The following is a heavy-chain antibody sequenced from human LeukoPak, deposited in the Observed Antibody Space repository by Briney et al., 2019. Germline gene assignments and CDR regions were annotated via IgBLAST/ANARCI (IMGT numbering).Heavy chain of an antibody. D-gene: IGHD5-18*01. CDR2: ISYDGSNK. Sequence: PGRSLRLSCAASGFTFSSYAMHWVRQAPGKGLEWVAVISYDGSNKYYADSVKGRFTISRDNSKNTLYLQMNSLRAEDTAVYYCARGRVDTAMVRLYYYYMDVWGKGTTVTVSS. J-gene: IGHJ6*03. CDR1: GFTFSSYA. CDR3: ARGRVDTAMVRLYYYYMDV. V-gene: IGHV3-30*01.